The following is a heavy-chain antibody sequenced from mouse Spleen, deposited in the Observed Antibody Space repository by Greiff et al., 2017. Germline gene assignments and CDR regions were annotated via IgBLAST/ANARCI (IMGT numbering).Heavy chain of an antibody. CDR2: IDPANGNT. CDR1: GFNIKNTY. D-gene: IGHD1-1*01. Sequence: EVKLQESVAELVRPGASVKLSCTASGFNIKNTYMHWVKQRPEQGLEWIGRIDPANGNTKYAPKFQGKATITADTSSNTAYLQLSSLTSEDTAIYYCARGGFDYGSSYWYFDVWGTGTTVTVSS. CDR3: ARGGFDYGSSYWYFDV. V-gene: IGHV14-3*01. J-gene: IGHJ1*03.